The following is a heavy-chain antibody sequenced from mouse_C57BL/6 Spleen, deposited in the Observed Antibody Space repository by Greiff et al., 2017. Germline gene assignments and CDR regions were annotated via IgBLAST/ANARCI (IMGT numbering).Heavy chain of an antibody. V-gene: IGHV5-17*01. J-gene: IGHJ1*03. D-gene: IGHD1-2*01. CDR3: ARSRGYGHWYFDY. CDR1: GFTFSDYG. CDR2: VSSGSSTI. Sequence: EVMLVESGGGLVKPGGSLKLSCAASGFTFSDYGMHWVRQAPEKGLEWVAYVSSGSSTIYYADTVKGRFTISRDNAKNTLFLQRTSLRSADTAMYYCARSRGYGHWYFDYWGTGTTVTVSS.